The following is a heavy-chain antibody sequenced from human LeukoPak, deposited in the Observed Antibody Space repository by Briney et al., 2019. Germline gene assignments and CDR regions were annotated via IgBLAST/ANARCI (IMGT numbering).Heavy chain of an antibody. CDR3: ARDRGSPAKYYFDY. CDR2: IYYGGST. CDR1: GGSISSYY. D-gene: IGHD1-26*01. J-gene: IGHJ4*02. V-gene: IGHV4-59*01. Sequence: SETLSLTCTVSGGSISSYYWSWIRQPPGKGLEWSGYIYYGGSTNYNPSPKSRVTISVDTSKHQFSLKLSSVTAADTAVYYCARDRGSPAKYYFDYWGQGTLVTVSS.